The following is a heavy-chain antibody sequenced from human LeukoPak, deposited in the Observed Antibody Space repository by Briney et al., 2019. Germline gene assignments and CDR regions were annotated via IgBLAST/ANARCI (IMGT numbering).Heavy chain of an antibody. V-gene: IGHV4-4*07. CDR3: ARAQRYSSGSYFDY. CDR1: GVSISSYY. D-gene: IGHD6-19*01. CDR2: IYTSGST. J-gene: IGHJ4*02. Sequence: SETLSLTCTVSGVSISSYYWSWIRQPAGKGLEWIGRIYTSGSTNYNPSLKSRVTMSVDTSKNQFSLKLSSVTAADTAVYYCARAQRYSSGSYFDYWGQGTLVTVSS.